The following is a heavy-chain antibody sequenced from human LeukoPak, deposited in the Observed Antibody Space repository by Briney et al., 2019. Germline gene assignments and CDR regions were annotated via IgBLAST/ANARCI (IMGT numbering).Heavy chain of an antibody. J-gene: IGHJ6*03. CDR2: IYYSGST. CDR1: GGSISSYY. Sequence: SETLSLTCTVSGGSISSYYWSWIRQPPGKGLEWIGYIYYSGSTNYNPSLKSRVTISVDTSKNQFSLKLSSVTAADAAVYYCARGGAVGYYYYYMDVWGNGTTVAVSS. D-gene: IGHD1-26*01. CDR3: ARGGAVGYYYYYMDV. V-gene: IGHV4-59*01.